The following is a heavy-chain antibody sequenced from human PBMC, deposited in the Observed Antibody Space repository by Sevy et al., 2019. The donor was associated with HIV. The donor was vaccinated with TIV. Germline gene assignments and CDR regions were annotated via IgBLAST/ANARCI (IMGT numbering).Heavy chain of an antibody. CDR2: IKNDGTEE. D-gene: IGHD1-26*01. CDR3: GRDPYRGAIDY. CDR1: GLTFSNSW. Sequence: GGSLRLSCAASGLTFSNSWMSWVRQTPEKGLGWVANIKNDGTEEYYVDSVKGRFTISRDNAKNSLYLQMNGLRVEDTAVYYCGRDPYRGAIDYWGQGTLVTVSS. J-gene: IGHJ4*02. V-gene: IGHV3-7*01.